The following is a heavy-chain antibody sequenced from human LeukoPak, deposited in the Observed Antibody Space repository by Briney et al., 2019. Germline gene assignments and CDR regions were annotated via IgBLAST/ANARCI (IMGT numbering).Heavy chain of an antibody. CDR3: ARVPLPHYGGNSGYWFDP. D-gene: IGHD4-17*01. Sequence: ASVKVSCKASGYTFTSYGISWVRQAPGQGLEWMGWISAYNGNTNYAQKPQGRVTMTTDTSTSTAYMELRSLRSDDTAVYYCARVPLPHYGGNSGYWFDPWGQGTLVTVSS. J-gene: IGHJ5*02. CDR1: GYTFTSYG. CDR2: ISAYNGNT. V-gene: IGHV1-18*01.